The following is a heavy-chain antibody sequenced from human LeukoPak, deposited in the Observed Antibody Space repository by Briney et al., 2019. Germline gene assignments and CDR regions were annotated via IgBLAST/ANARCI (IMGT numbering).Heavy chain of an antibody. V-gene: IGHV3-23*01. CDR1: GFTLSSYA. CDR2: ISGSGGST. CDR3: ARDRGVGATPDYYYYGMDV. J-gene: IGHJ6*02. D-gene: IGHD1-26*01. Sequence: GGSLRLSCAASGFTLSSYAMSWVRQAPGKGLEWVSAISGSGGSTYYADPVKGRFTISRDNSKNTLYLQMNSLRAEDTAVYYCARDRGVGATPDYYYYGMDVWGQGTTVTVSS.